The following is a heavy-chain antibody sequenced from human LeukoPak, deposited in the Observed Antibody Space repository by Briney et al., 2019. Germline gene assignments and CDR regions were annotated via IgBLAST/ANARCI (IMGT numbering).Heavy chain of an antibody. CDR3: AKGGSGYFADL. CDR2: ISNDGGGT. CDR1: GFIFNNYG. D-gene: IGHD3-22*01. J-gene: IGHJ5*02. Sequence: GGSMRLSCAASGFIFNNYGLIWVRQAPGKGLQWVSAISNDGGGTTYADFVKGRFTISRDNSKNTLFLQMSSLRAEDTALYYCAKGGSGYFADLWGQGTLVTVSS. V-gene: IGHV3-23*01.